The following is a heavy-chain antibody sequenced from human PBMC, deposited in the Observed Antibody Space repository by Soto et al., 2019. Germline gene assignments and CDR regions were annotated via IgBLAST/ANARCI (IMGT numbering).Heavy chain of an antibody. D-gene: IGHD6-13*01. CDR3: ARDSRSLLYSSSPSPFDY. CDR2: ISAYNGNT. CDR1: GYTFTSYG. J-gene: IGHJ4*02. V-gene: IGHV1-18*01. Sequence: ASVKVSCKASGYTFTSYGISWVRQAPGQGLEWMGWISAYNGNTNYAQKLQGRVTMTTDTSTSTAYMELRSLRSDDTAAYYCARDSRSLLYSSSPSPFDYWGQGTLVTVSS.